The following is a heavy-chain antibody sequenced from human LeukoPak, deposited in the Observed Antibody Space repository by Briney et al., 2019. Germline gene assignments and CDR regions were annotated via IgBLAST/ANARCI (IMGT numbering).Heavy chain of an antibody. CDR1: GFTFSSYG. CDR2: ISYDGSNK. J-gene: IGHJ6*04. CDR3: AKDQRQRYYYYGMDV. Sequence: GTSLRLSCAAAGFTFSSYGMPWVRQAPGKGLAWVAVISYDGSNKYYADSVKGRFTISRDNSKNTLYLQMNSLRAEDTAVYYCAKDQRQRYYYYGMDVWGKGTTVTVSS. D-gene: IGHD6-25*01. V-gene: IGHV3-30*18.